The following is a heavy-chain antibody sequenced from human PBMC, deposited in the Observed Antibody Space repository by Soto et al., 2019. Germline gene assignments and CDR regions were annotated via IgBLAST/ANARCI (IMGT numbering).Heavy chain of an antibody. CDR1: GFTFSSYG. J-gene: IGHJ4*02. D-gene: IGHD2-2*01. CDR2: IWSDGTTK. V-gene: IGHV3-33*01. Sequence: GGSLRLSCAASGFTFSSYGMNWVRQAPGKGLEWVAVIWSDGTTKDYTDSVRGRFAISRDNSKNTVYLEMNSLRVEDTAVYFCARPAYCNSASCFRLDYWGQGT. CDR3: ARPAYCNSASCFRLDY.